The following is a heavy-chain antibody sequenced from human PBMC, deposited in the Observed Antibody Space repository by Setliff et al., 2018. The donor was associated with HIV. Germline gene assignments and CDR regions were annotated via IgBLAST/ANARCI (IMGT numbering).Heavy chain of an antibody. CDR1: GASISGGGYY. D-gene: IGHD6-13*01. J-gene: IGHJ6*03. CDR3: ARHRDPPGTSWIYYYYYMDL. V-gene: IGHV4-39*01. Sequence: PSETLSLTCTVSGASISGGGYYWNWIRQRPGKGLEWIGSIYSSGNTYNNPSLKSRVTISVDTPKNQFSLKVKSVTAADTGVYYCARHRDPPGTSWIYYYYYMDLWGEGTTVTVSS. CDR2: IYSSGNT.